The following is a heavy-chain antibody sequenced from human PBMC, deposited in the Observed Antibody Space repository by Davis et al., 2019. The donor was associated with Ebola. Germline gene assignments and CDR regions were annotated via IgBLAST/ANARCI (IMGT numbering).Heavy chain of an antibody. V-gene: IGHV3-9*01. D-gene: IGHD6-6*01. CDR2: ISWNSGSI. J-gene: IGHJ4*02. CDR3: ARRDSSSLFDY. Sequence: GGSLRLSCAASGFTFDDYAMHWVRQAPGKGLEWVSGISWNSGSIGYADSVKGRFTISRDNSKNTLYLQMNSLRAEDTAVYYCARRDSSSLFDYWGQGTLVTVSS. CDR1: GFTFDDYA.